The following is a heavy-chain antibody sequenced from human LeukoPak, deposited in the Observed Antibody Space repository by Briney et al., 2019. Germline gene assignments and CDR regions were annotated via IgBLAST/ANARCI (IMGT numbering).Heavy chain of an antibody. CDR3: ASIVVVPAAMGEFDY. D-gene: IGHD2-2*01. V-gene: IGHV3-21*01. CDR2: ISSSSSYI. Sequence: GGSLRLSCAASGFTFSSYSMNWVRQAPGKGLEWVSSISSSSSYIYYADSVKGRFTISRDNAKNSLYLQMNSLRAEDTAVYYCASIVVVPAAMGEFDYWGQGTLVTVSS. CDR1: GFTFSSYS. J-gene: IGHJ4*02.